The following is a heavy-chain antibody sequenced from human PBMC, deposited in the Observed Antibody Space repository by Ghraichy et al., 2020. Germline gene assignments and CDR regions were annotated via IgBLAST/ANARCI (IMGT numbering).Heavy chain of an antibody. V-gene: IGHV3-23*01. CDR2: LSGSGGST. CDR1: GFTFSSYA. D-gene: IGHD4-17*01. J-gene: IGHJ1*01. Sequence: GGSLRLSCAASGFTFSSYAMSWVRQAPGKGLEWVSALSGSGGSTYYADSVKGRFTISRDNSKNTLYLQMNSLRAEDTAVYYCAKSPPPRQGPRKLDEFTVTHGDTLQHWGQGTLVTVSS. CDR3: AKSPPPRQGPRKLDEFTVTHGDTLQH.